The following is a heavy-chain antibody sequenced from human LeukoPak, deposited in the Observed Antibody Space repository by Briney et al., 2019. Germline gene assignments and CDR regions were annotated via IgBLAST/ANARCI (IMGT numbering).Heavy chain of an antibody. Sequence: GGSLRLSCAASGFTFSSYAMSWVRQAPGKGLEWVSAISGSGGSTYYADSVKGRFAISRDNSKNTLYLQISSLRAEDTAVYYCAKQQWFGELVDCWGQGTLVTVSS. D-gene: IGHD3-10*01. CDR3: AKQQWFGELVDC. V-gene: IGHV3-23*01. J-gene: IGHJ4*02. CDR2: ISGSGGST. CDR1: GFTFSSYA.